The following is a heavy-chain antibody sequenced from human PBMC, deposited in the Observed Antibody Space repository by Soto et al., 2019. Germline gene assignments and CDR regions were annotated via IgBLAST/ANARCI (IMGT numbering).Heavy chain of an antibody. V-gene: IGHV1-8*01. Sequence: QVQLVQSGAEVKKPGASVKVSCKASGYTFTSYDINWVRQATGQGLEWMGWMNPNSGNTGYAQKFQGRVTMTRNTSINTAYMELSSLRSEDTAVYYCARHYCSGGSCYSPWFDPWGQGTLVTVSS. J-gene: IGHJ5*02. CDR2: MNPNSGNT. CDR1: GYTFTSYD. CDR3: ARHYCSGGSCYSPWFDP. D-gene: IGHD2-15*01.